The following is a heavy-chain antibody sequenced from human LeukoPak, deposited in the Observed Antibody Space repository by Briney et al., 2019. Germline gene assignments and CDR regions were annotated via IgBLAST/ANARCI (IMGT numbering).Heavy chain of an antibody. V-gene: IGHV4-38-2*02. D-gene: IGHD5-18*01. Sequence: PSETLSLTCSVSGYSISSGYYWAWIRQPPGKGLEWIGSIHQSGSTYYNPSLKSRVTISVDTSKNQFSLKLSSVTAADTAVYYCAGRGYSYGPLDYWGQGTLVTVSS. CDR2: IHQSGST. CDR1: GYSISSGYY. J-gene: IGHJ4*02. CDR3: AGRGYSYGPLDY.